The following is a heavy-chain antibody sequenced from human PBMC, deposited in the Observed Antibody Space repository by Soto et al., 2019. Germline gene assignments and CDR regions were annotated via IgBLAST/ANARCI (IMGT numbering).Heavy chain of an antibody. D-gene: IGHD4-17*01. J-gene: IGHJ4*02. CDR3: ARDNGDQTYFDY. CDR1: GGSISSGGYY. V-gene: IGHV4-31*03. Sequence: SETLSLTCTVSGGSISSGGYYWSWIRQHPGKGLEWIGYIYYSGSTYYNPSLKSRVTISVDTSKNQFSLKLSSVTAADTAVYYCARDNGDQTYFDYWGQGTLVTVSS. CDR2: IYYSGST.